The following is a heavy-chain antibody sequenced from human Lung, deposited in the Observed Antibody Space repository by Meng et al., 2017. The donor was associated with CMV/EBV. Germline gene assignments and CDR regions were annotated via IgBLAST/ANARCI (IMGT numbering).Heavy chain of an antibody. CDR2: IKYDGSEK. Sequence: GESXKISCAASGFTFSSYWMAWVRQAPGKGLEWVANIKYDGSEKYYVDSVKGRFSISRDNGKNSLYLQMNSLRVKDTALYYCARDLHGDLNYWGQGTLVTVSS. D-gene: IGHD4-17*01. J-gene: IGHJ4*02. CDR3: ARDLHGDLNY. CDR1: GFTFSSYW. V-gene: IGHV3-7*01.